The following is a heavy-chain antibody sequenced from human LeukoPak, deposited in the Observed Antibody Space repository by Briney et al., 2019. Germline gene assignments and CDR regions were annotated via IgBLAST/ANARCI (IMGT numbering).Heavy chain of an antibody. CDR1: GFTFSRYN. V-gene: IGHV3-48*04. CDR3: ARALTVTTKLSGY. Sequence: GGSLRLSCAASGFTFSRYNMNWVRQASGKGLEWVSYISGSGNTIYYADSGKGRFTISRDNAKNSLYLQMDSLSAEDAAVYYCARALTVTTKLSGYWGQGTLVTVSS. J-gene: IGHJ4*02. D-gene: IGHD4-17*01. CDR2: ISGSGNTI.